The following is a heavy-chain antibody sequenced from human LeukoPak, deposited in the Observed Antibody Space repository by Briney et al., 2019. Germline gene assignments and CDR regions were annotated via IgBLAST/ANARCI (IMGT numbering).Heavy chain of an antibody. D-gene: IGHD3-22*01. J-gene: IGHJ4*02. V-gene: IGHV4-59*12. CDR2: IYYSGST. Sequence: PSETLSLTCTVSGGSISSYYWSWIRQPPGKGLEWIGYIYYSGSTYYNPSLKSRVTISVDTSKNQFSLKLSSVTAADTAVYYCARSSGYYYDSSAHYWGQGTLVTVSS. CDR1: GGSISSYY. CDR3: ARSSGYYYDSSAHY.